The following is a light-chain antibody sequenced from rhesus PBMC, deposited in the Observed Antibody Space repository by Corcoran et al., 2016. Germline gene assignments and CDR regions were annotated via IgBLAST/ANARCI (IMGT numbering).Light chain of an antibody. Sequence: EIVMTQSPATLSLSPGETATLSCRASQSVGSYLAWYQQKPGQAPKLLVHSAYFRATGIPDRVSGRGSRTAFTLTISSLGPEDVGVYPCQQYNDLLYSFDQGAKVEVK. J-gene: IGKJ2*01. V-gene: IGKV3-40*01. CDR3: QQYNDLLYS. CDR1: QSVGSY. CDR2: SAY.